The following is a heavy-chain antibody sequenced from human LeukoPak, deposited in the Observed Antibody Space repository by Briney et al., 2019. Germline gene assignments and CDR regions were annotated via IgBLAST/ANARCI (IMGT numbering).Heavy chain of an antibody. CDR2: ISSNGGST. J-gene: IGHJ4*02. CDR1: GFTFSSYA. D-gene: IGHD6-19*01. CDR3: ARRHSSGWTDY. Sequence: GGSLRLSCAASGFTFSSYAMHWVRQAPGKGLEYVSAISSNGGSTYYANSVKGRFTISRDNSKNTVYLQMGSLRAEDMAVYYCARRHSSGWTDYWGQGTLVTVSS. V-gene: IGHV3-64*01.